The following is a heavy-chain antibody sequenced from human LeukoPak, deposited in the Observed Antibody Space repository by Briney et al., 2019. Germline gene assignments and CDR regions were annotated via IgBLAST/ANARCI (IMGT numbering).Heavy chain of an antibody. D-gene: IGHD3-10*01. CDR3: EVRGVSRYGFDI. Sequence: PGGSLRLSCAASGFTFSTYAMTWVRQAPGKGLEWVSFIRSKAYGGTTEYAASVKGRFTISRDDSKSIAYLQMNSLKTEDTAVYYCEVRGVSRYGFDIWGQGTMVTVSS. J-gene: IGHJ3*02. CDR1: GFTFSTYA. V-gene: IGHV3-49*04. CDR2: IRSKAYGGTT.